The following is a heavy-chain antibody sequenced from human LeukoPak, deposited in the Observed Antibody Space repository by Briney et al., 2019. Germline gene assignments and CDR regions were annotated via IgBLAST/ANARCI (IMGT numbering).Heavy chain of an antibody. CDR3: AKDISSGCPDY. J-gene: IGHJ4*02. CDR1: GFTFSSYG. CDR2: IWYDGSNK. V-gene: IGHV3-30*02. Sequence: PGGSLRLSCAASGFTFSSYGMHWVRQAPGKGLEWVAVIWYDGSNKYYADSVKGRFTISRDNSKNTLYLQMNSLRAEDTAVYYCAKDISSGCPDYWGQGTLVTVSS. D-gene: IGHD6-19*01.